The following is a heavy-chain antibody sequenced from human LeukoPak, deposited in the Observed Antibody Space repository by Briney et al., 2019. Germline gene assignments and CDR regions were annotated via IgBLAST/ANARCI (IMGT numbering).Heavy chain of an antibody. CDR2: IGDSGGST. CDR1: GFTFSNYA. D-gene: IGHD4-17*01. CDR3: ARERYGDYAYYFDY. V-gene: IGHV3-23*01. Sequence: GGSLRLSCAASGFTFSNYAMSWVRQAPGKGLEWVSAIGDSGGSTYDADSVKGRFTISRDNTKNTLYLQMNSLRAEDTAVYYCARERYGDYAYYFDYWGQGTLVTVSS. J-gene: IGHJ4*02.